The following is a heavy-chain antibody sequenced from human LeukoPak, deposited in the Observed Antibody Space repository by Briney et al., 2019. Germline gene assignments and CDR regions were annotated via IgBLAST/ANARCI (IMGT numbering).Heavy chain of an antibody. J-gene: IGHJ4*02. CDR3: AREENGSYYAYYFDY. CDR1: GYTFTSYY. Sequence: ASVKVSCKASGYTFTSYYMHWVRQAPGQGLEWMGWINPNSGGTNYAQKFQGRVTMTRDTSISTAYMELSRLRSDDTAVYYCAREENGSYYAYYFDYWGQGTLVTVSS. V-gene: IGHV1-2*02. D-gene: IGHD1-26*01. CDR2: INPNSGGT.